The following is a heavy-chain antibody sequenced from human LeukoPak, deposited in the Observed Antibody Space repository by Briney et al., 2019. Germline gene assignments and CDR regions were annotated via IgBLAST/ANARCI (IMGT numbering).Heavy chain of an antibody. CDR2: INPYSGDT. CDR3: ARDQGVAAAGSEYYYSGMNV. J-gene: IGHJ6*02. Sequence: ASVKVSCKASGYTFTGFYMHWVRQAPGHGLEWMGWINPYSGDTNYAHKFQGRVTMARDTPISTAYMELSRLRSDDTAVYYCARDQGVAAAGSEYYYSGMNVWGQGTTVTASS. V-gene: IGHV1-2*02. D-gene: IGHD6-13*01. CDR1: GYTFTGFY.